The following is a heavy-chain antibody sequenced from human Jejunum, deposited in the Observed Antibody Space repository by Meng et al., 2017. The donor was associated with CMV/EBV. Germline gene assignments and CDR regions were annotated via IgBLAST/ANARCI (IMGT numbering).Heavy chain of an antibody. V-gene: IGHV3-7*01. Sequence: GFTFGSYWMGWGRQGPGKGLEWVGSMKEAGREIHSLDSVKGRFTISRDNAKNSLYLQMNTLRVEDTALYYCARGEYELLFGAFDVWGQGTMVTVSS. CDR2: MKEAGREI. CDR1: GFTFGSYW. CDR3: ARGEYELLFGAFDV. J-gene: IGHJ3*01. D-gene: IGHD3-10*01.